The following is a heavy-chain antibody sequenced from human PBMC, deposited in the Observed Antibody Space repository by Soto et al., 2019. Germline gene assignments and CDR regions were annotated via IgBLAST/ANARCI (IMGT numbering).Heavy chain of an antibody. D-gene: IGHD3-22*01. CDR3: ARLYYYDSSGYYPVYGMDV. CDR2: IDPSDSYT. J-gene: IGHJ6*02. Sequence: GESLKISCKGSGYSFTSYWISWVRQMPGKGLEWMGRIDPSDSYTNYSPSSQGHVTISADKSISTAYLQWSSLKASDTAMYYCARLYYYDSSGYYPVYGMDVWGQGTTVTVSS. CDR1: GYSFTSYW. V-gene: IGHV5-10-1*01.